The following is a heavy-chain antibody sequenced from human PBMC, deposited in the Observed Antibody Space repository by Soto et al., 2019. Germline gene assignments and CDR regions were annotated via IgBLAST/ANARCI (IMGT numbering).Heavy chain of an antibody. Sequence: GGSLRLSXAASGFTVSSNYMSWVRQAPGKGLEWVSVIYSGGSTYYADSVKGRFTISRDNSKNTLYLQMNSLRAEDTAVYYCARDHFYSYAFDYWGQGTLVTVSS. D-gene: IGHD5-18*01. CDR3: ARDHFYSYAFDY. CDR2: IYSGGST. J-gene: IGHJ4*02. V-gene: IGHV3-53*01. CDR1: GFTVSSNY.